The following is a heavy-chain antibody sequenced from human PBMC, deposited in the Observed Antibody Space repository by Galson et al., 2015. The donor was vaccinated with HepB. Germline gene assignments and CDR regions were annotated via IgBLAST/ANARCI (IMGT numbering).Heavy chain of an antibody. D-gene: IGHD4-23*01. V-gene: IGHV3-7*01. J-gene: IGHJ4*02. CDR3: ARISPVVTKAY. CDR1: GFTFSSYW. CDR2: IKQDGSEK. Sequence: SLRLSCAASGFTFSSYWMGWVRQAPGKGLEWVANIKQDGSEKYYVDSVKGRFTISRDNAKNSLYLQMNSLRAEDTAVYYCARISPVVTKAYWGQGTLVTVSS.